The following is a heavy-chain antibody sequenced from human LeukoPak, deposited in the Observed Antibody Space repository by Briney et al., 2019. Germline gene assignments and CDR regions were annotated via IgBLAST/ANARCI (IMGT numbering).Heavy chain of an antibody. Sequence: GGSLRLSCAASGFTFSSYAMHWVRQAPGKGLEWVAVISYDGSNKYYADSVKGRFTISRDNSKNTLYPQMNSLRAEDTAVYYCARAGGYYYDSSGYFGYWGQGTLVTVSS. CDR1: GFTFSSYA. V-gene: IGHV3-30-3*01. J-gene: IGHJ4*02. D-gene: IGHD3-22*01. CDR3: ARAGGYYYDSSGYFGY. CDR2: ISYDGSNK.